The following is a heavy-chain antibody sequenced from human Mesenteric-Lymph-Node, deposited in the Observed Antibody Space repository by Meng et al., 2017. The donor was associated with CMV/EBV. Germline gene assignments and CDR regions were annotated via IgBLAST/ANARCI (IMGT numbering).Heavy chain of an antibody. CDR1: GFTFSNSW. CDR2: IKQDGSEA. V-gene: IGHV3-7*01. Sequence: GGSLRLSCAASGFTFSNSWMTWVRQAPGKGLEWVANIKQDGSEAYYVDSMKGRFTISRDNAKNSLYLQMNSLRAEDRAVYYCARDPPKFIVGANGDAFDVWGQGTMVTVSS. J-gene: IGHJ3*01. CDR3: ARDPPKFIVGANGDAFDV. D-gene: IGHD1-26*01.